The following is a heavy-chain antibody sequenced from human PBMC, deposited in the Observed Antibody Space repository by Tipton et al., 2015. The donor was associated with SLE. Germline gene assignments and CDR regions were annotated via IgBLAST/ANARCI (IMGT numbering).Heavy chain of an antibody. V-gene: IGHV3-23*01. CDR3: AKVEYPEAGIAAAGRGYFDY. CDR1: GFTFSSYA. CDR2: ISGSGGST. Sequence: GSLRLSCAASGFTFSSYAMSWVRQAPGKGLEWVSAISGSGGSTYYADSVKGRFTISRDNSKNTLYLQMNSLRAEDTAVYYCAKVEYPEAGIAAAGRGYFDYWGQGTLVTVSS. J-gene: IGHJ4*02. D-gene: IGHD6-13*01.